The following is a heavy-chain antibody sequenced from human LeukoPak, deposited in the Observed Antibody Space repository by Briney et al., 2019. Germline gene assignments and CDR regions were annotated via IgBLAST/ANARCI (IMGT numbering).Heavy chain of an antibody. CDR2: INPNSGGT. V-gene: IGHV1-2*04. CDR3: ARDHPVSRYGFDY. J-gene: IGHJ4*02. Sequence: ASVTVSCTASGYTFTGYYMHWVRQAPGQGLEWMGWINPNSGGTNYAQKFQGWVTMTRDTSLSTAYIELSRLRSDDTAVYYCARDHPVSRYGFDYWGQGTLVTVSS. D-gene: IGHD1-1*01. CDR1: GYTFTGYY.